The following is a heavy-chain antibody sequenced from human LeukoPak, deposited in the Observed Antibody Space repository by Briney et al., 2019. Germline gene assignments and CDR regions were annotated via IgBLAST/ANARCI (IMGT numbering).Heavy chain of an antibody. CDR3: TTWFPPPGY. Sequence: PGGSLRLSVAAPGFMFSNSWMSWFRQAPWKGLEWVGRIKSKTDGGTTDYGAPVKGRFTISRDDSKNTLYLQMNSLKTEDTAVYYCTTWFPPPGYWGQGSLVTVS. V-gene: IGHV3-15*01. J-gene: IGHJ4*02. D-gene: IGHD3-10*01. CDR1: GFMFSNSW. CDR2: IKSKTDGGTT.